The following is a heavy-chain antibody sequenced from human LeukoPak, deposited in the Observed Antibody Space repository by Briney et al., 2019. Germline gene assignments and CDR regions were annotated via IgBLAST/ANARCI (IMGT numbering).Heavy chain of an antibody. Sequence: SETLSLTCTVSGYSVTSDYYWGWIRQSPGKGLEWIGSIHYSGTTAYNPSLKSRATISVTTSKNQFSLKLNSVTATDTAVYYCAGGFWQGDYWGQGTLVTVSS. J-gene: IGHJ4*02. D-gene: IGHD3-3*01. CDR2: IHYSGTT. CDR3: AGGFWQGDY. V-gene: IGHV4-38-2*02. CDR1: GYSVTSDYY.